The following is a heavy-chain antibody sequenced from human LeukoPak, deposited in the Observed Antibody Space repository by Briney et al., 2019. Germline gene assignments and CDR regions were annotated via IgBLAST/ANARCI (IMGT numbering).Heavy chain of an antibody. CDR1: GYTFTGSY. J-gene: IGHJ4*02. CDR2: INPNNGGT. V-gene: IGHV1-2*02. CDR3: ARDDRATHDY. Sequence: GASVKVSCKASGYTFTGSYLHWARQAPGQGLEWVGWINPNNGGTMYAQKFQGRLTMTLDTSISTLYMELSSLTSDDTAVYYCARDDRATHDYWGQGTLVTVSS.